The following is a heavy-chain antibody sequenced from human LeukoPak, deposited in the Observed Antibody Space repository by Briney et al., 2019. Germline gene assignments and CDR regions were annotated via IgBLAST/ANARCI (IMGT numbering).Heavy chain of an antibody. J-gene: IGHJ5*02. D-gene: IGHD6-13*01. CDR2: TRSSSNYI. Sequence: GGSLRLSCAASGFNVSSYSMNWVRQAPGKGLEWVSSTRSSSNYIYDADSVKGRFTITRDNAKNSLYLQMNSLRAEDTAVYYCARDQLGSWYDNWFDPWGQGTLVTVSS. CDR3: ARDQLGSWYDNWFDP. CDR1: GFNVSSYS. V-gene: IGHV3-21*01.